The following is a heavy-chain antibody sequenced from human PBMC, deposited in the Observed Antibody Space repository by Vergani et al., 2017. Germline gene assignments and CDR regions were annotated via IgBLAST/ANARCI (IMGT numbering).Heavy chain of an antibody. D-gene: IGHD3-9*01. J-gene: IGHJ4*02. CDR3: ARGGYDILAGYYNLDFDY. CDR1: GYTFTVYY. V-gene: IGHV1-2*02. CDR2: INPNSGGT. Sequence: QVQLVQSGAEVKKPGASVTASCTASGYTFTVYYMHSVRPAPGQGLGWMGWINPNSGGTNYAQKFQGRVTMTRDTSISTAYMELGRLISDDTAVYYCARGGYDILAGYYNLDFDYWGQGTLVTVSS.